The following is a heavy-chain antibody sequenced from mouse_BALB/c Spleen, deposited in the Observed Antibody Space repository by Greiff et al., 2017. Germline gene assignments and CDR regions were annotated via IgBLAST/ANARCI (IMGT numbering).Heavy chain of an antibody. D-gene: IGHD1-1*01. CDR2: IDPANGNT. Sequence: VQLQQSGAELVKPGASVKLSCTASGFNIKDTYMHWVKQRPEQGLEWIGRIDPANGNTKYDPKFQGKATITADTSSNTAYLQLSSLTSEDTAVYYCARQITTVVSDDWGQGTTLTVSS. V-gene: IGHV14-3*02. J-gene: IGHJ2*01. CDR3: ARQITTVVSDD. CDR1: GFNIKDTY.